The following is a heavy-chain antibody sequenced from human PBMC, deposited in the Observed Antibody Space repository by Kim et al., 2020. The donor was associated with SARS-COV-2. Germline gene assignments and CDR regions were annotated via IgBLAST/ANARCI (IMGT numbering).Heavy chain of an antibody. Sequence: GGSLRLSCAASGFTFSSYALHWVRQAPGKGLEWVAVISYDGSNKDYADSVKGRFTISRDNSKNTLYLQMNSLRAEDTAVYYCARDSSTGVGIAAAQHLFDSWGQGTLVTVSS. CDR2: ISYDGSNK. D-gene: IGHD6-13*01. V-gene: IGHV3-30-3*01. CDR1: GFTFSSYA. CDR3: ARDSSTGVGIAAAQHLFDS. J-gene: IGHJ4*02.